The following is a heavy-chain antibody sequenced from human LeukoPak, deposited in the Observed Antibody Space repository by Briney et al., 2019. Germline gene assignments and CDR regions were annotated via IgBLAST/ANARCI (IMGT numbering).Heavy chain of an antibody. Sequence: SETLSLTCGVSGGSITSTNWWSWVRPPPGQGLEWIGEVSLSGLTNYNPSLSSRVIMALDTAKNHLSLHLTSVTAADTAVYYCSRENGAFSPFGYWGQGYLVTVLS. D-gene: IGHD2-8*01. V-gene: IGHV4-4*02. CDR3: SRENGAFSPFGY. CDR1: GGSITSTNW. J-gene: IGHJ4*02. CDR2: VSLSGLT.